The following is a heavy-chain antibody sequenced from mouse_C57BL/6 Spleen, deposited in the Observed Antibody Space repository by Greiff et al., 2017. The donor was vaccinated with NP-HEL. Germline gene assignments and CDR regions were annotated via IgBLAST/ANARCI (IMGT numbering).Heavy chain of an antibody. CDR2: ISYDGSN. CDR3: ERERGYGYYFDY. V-gene: IGHV3-6*01. Sequence: EVKLMESGPGLVKPSQSLSLTCSVTGYSITSGYYWNWIRQFPGNKLEWMGYISYDGSNNYNPSLKNRISITRDTSKNQFFLKLNSVTTEDTATYYCERERGYGYYFDYWGQGTTLTVSS. J-gene: IGHJ2*01. CDR1: GYSITSGYY. D-gene: IGHD2-2*01.